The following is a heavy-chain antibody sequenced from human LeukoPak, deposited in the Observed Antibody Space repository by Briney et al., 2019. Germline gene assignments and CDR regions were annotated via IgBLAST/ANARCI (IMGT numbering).Heavy chain of an antibody. CDR2: IRSKAYGGTT. J-gene: IGHJ4*02. V-gene: IGHV3-49*04. Sequence: GGSLRLSCTASGFTFGDYAMSWVRQAPGKGLEWVGFIRSKAYGGTTEYAASVKGRFTISRDDSKSIAYLQMNSLKTEDTAVYYCTRDPSLYYDSSGYSFYWGQGTLVTVSS. CDR3: TRDPSLYYDSSGYSFY. D-gene: IGHD3-22*01. CDR1: GFTFGDYA.